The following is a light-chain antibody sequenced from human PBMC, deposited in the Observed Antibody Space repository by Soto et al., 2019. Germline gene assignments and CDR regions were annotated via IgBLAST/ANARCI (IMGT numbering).Light chain of an antibody. CDR1: SSDIGSYNR. Sequence: QSALTQPLSVSGSPGQSVTISCTGTSSDIGSYNRVSWYQQPPGAAPKLMICEVNNRPSGVPERFSGSKSGNTASLTIFGLQAEDEADYYCSSFTTSDTYVFGTGTQLTVL. CDR2: EVN. CDR3: SSFTTSDTYV. J-gene: IGLJ1*01. V-gene: IGLV2-18*02.